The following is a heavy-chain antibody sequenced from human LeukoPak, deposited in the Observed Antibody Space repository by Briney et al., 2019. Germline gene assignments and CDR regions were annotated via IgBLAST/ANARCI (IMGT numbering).Heavy chain of an antibody. CDR1: GFTFSSYS. Sequence: GGSLRLSCAAPGFTFSSYSMNWVRQAPGKGLEWVSSISSSSSYIYYADSLKGRFTISRDNAKNSLYLQMNSLRAEDTAVYYCARDLGQYYDTSDNWFDPWGQGTLVTVSS. D-gene: IGHD3-22*01. CDR3: ARDLGQYYDTSDNWFDP. J-gene: IGHJ5*02. V-gene: IGHV3-21*01. CDR2: ISSSSSYI.